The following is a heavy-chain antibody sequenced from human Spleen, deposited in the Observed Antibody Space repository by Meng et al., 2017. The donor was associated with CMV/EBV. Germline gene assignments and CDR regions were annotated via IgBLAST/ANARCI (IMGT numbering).Heavy chain of an antibody. CDR1: GYTFTSYD. CDR3: ASNIYGDYGGVDY. D-gene: IGHD4-23*01. CDR2: MNPNSGNT. J-gene: IGHJ4*02. V-gene: IGHV1-8*01. Sequence: ASVKVSCKASGYTFTSYDINWVRQATGQGLEWMGWMNPNSGNTGYAQKFQGRVTMTRNTSISTAYLELSSLTSDDTAVYYCASNIYGDYGGVDYWGQGTLVTVSS.